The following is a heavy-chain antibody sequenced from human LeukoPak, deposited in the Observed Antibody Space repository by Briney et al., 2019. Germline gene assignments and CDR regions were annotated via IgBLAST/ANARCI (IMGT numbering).Heavy chain of an antibody. CDR1: GYTFTSYG. CDR2: ISAYNGNT. CDR3: ARDPHRPPDYYYYYGMDV. J-gene: IGHJ6*02. V-gene: IGHV1-18*01. Sequence: GASVKVSCKASGYTFTSYGISWVRQAPGQGLEWMGWISAYNGNTNYAQKLQGRVTMTTDTSTSTAYMELRSLRSEDTAVYYCARDPHRPPDYYYYYGMDVWGQGTTVTVSS.